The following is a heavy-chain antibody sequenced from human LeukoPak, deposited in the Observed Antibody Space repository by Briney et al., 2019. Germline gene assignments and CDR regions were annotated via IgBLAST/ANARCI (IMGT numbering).Heavy chain of an antibody. J-gene: IGHJ2*01. V-gene: IGHV3-30-3*01. CDR1: GFTFSSYA. CDR3: AKDLFLWYFDL. Sequence: GGSLRLSCAASGFTFSSYAMHWVRQAPGKGLEWVAVISYDGSNKYYADSVKGRFTISRDNSKNTLYLQMNSLRAEDTALYYCAKDLFLWYFDLWGRGTLVTVSS. D-gene: IGHD2-21*01. CDR2: ISYDGSNK.